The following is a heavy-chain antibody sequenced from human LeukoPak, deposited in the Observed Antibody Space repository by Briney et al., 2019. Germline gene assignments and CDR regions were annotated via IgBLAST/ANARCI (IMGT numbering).Heavy chain of an antibody. CDR3: ARANYDILTGYYRRWGSNYMDV. D-gene: IGHD3-9*01. CDR2: ISSSSSYI. CDR1: GFTFSSYS. V-gene: IGHV3-21*04. J-gene: IGHJ6*03. Sequence: GGSLRLSCAASGFTFSSYSMNWVRQAPGKGLEWVSSISSSSSYIYYADSVKGRFTISRDNAKNSLYLQMNSLRAEDTAVYYCARANYDILTGYYRRWGSNYMDVWGKGTTVTVSS.